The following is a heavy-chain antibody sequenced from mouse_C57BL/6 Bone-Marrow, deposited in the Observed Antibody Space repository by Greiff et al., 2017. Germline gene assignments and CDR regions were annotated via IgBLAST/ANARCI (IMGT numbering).Heavy chain of an antibody. CDR1: GYTFTSYG. J-gene: IGHJ1*03. D-gene: IGHD1-1*01. CDR3: ARDYYGSDWYFDV. V-gene: IGHV1-81*01. Sequence: VKLVESGAELARPGASVKLSCKASGYTFTSYGISWVKQRTGQGLEWIGEIYPRSGNTYYNEKLKGKATLTADKSSSTAYMELRRLTSEDSAVYCCARDYYGSDWYFDVWGTGTTVTVSS. CDR2: IYPRSGNT.